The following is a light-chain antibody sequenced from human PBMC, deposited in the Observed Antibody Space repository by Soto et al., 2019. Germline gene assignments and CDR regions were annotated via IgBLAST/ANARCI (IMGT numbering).Light chain of an antibody. CDR3: CSYAGSGTFV. V-gene: IGLV2-23*02. Sequence: QSALTQPASVSGSPGQSITISCTGTSSDVGSYNFVSWYQQHPGKAPKFMIYEVSKRPSGVSNRFSGSKSGNTASLTISGLQAEDEADYYCCSYAGSGTFVFGTGTKLTVL. CDR2: EVS. J-gene: IGLJ1*01. CDR1: SSDVGSYNF.